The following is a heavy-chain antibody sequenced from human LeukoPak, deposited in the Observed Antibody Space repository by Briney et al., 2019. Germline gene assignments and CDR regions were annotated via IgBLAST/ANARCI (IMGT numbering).Heavy chain of an antibody. J-gene: IGHJ5*02. CDR1: GFTFSSYG. CDR2: ISYDGSNK. Sequence: GGSLRLSCAASGFTFSSYGMHWVRQAPGKGLEWVAVISYDGSNKYYADSVKGRFTISRDNSKNTLYLQMNSLRAEDTAVYYCAKDRADYYDSSGYEYNWFDPWGQGTLVTV. CDR3: AKDRADYYDSSGYEYNWFDP. D-gene: IGHD3-22*01. V-gene: IGHV3-30*18.